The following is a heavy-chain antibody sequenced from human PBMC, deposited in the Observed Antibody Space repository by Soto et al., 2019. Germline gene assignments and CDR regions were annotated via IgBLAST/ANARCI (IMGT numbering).Heavy chain of an antibody. CDR1: RRSIRGYY. CDR2: IYYSGST. Sequence: SVPLSCARSFLRRSIRGYYWCWIRQPPGRGLEWIGYIYYSGSTSYNPSLKSRVTILIDTSKNQFSLKLSSVTAADTAVYYCASDLDGYNRLDYWGQGTLVT. V-gene: IGHV4-59*01. CDR3: ASDLDGYNRLDY. D-gene: IGHD5-12*01. J-gene: IGHJ4*02.